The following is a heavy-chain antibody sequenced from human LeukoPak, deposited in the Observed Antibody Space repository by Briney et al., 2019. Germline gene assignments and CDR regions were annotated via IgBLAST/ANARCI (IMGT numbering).Heavy chain of an antibody. CDR1: GFTFSSYA. V-gene: IGHV3-23*01. CDR3: AKLVWFGELWPRS. J-gene: IGHJ5*02. D-gene: IGHD3-10*01. CDR2: ISGSGGST. Sequence: GGSLRLSCAASGFTFSSYAMSWVRQAPGKGLEWVSAISGSGGSTNYADSVKGRFTISRDNSKNIVYLQMNRLRAEDTAVYYCAKLVWFGELWPRSWGQGTLVTVSS.